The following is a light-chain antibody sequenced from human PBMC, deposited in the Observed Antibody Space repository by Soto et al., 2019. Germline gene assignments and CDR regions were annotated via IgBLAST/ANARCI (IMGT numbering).Light chain of an antibody. CDR2: DAS. J-gene: IGKJ1*01. CDR1: QSVSSY. CDR3: QQRSSWWT. V-gene: IGKV3-11*01. Sequence: EIVLTQSPATLSLSPGERATLACRASQSVSSYLAWYQQKPGQAPRLLIYDASNMATGIPARFSGSGSGTDFTLTISSLEPEDFAVYYCQQRSSWWTFGQGTKVEIQ.